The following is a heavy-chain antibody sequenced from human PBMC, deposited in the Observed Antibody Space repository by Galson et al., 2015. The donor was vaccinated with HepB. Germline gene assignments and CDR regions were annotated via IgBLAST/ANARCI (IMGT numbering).Heavy chain of an antibody. CDR1: GFTLSSYA. J-gene: IGHJ6*03. CDR2: ISGSGGST. V-gene: IGHV3-23*01. CDR3: AKGAGYYYYMDV. Sequence: SLRLSCAASGFTLSSYAMSWVRQAPGKGLEWVSAISGSGGSTYYADSVKGRFTISRDNSKNTLYLQMNSLRAEDTAVYYCAKGAGYYYYMDVWGKGTTVTVSS.